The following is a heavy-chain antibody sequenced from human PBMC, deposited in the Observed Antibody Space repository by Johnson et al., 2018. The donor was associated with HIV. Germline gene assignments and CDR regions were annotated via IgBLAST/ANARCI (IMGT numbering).Heavy chain of an antibody. J-gene: IGHJ3*02. CDR1: GFTFSS. V-gene: IGHV3-30*04. CDR3: ARGRERGMFDI. Sequence: QVLLVESGGGVVQPGRSLRLSCAASGFTFSSMHWDRQAPGKGLEWVALVSFDGINKYYADSVKGRFTISRDNSKNTLYLQMNSLRAEDTAVYYCARGRERGMFDIWGQGTMVTVSS. D-gene: IGHD5-24*01. CDR2: VSFDGINK.